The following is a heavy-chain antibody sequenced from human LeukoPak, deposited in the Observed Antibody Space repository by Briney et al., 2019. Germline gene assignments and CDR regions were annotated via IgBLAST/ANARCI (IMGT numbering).Heavy chain of an antibody. Sequence: ASVKVSCKVSGHTLTELSLHWVRQAPGKGLEWMGGLDPEAGEMIYSQKSQGRVTMTEDTSTDIAYMEMSSLRSEDTAVYYCATGRTWWDLLNYWGQGTLVTVSS. CDR2: LDPEAGEM. J-gene: IGHJ4*02. D-gene: IGHD1-26*01. CDR1: GHTLTELS. CDR3: ATGRTWWDLLNY. V-gene: IGHV1-24*01.